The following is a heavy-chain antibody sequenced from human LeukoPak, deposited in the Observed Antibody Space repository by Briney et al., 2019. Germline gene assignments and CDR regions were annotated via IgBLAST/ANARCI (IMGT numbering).Heavy chain of an antibody. D-gene: IGHD3-22*01. CDR3: AKEGGITMIPRAYYYGMDV. J-gene: IGHJ6*02. CDR2: ISGSGGST. Sequence: GGSLRLSCAASGFTFSSYAMSWVRQAPGKGLEWVSAISGSGGSTYYADSVKGRFTISRDNSKNTLYLQMNSLRAEDTAVYYCAKEGGITMIPRAYYYGMDVWGQGTTVTVPS. CDR1: GFTFSSYA. V-gene: IGHV3-23*01.